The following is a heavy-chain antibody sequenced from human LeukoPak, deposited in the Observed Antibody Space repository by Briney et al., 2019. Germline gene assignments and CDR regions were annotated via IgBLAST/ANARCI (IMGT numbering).Heavy chain of an antibody. Sequence: GGSLRLSCAASGFTFSSYAMSWVRQAPGKGLEWVSAISGSGGSTYYADSVKGRFTISRDNSKNTLYLQMNSLRAEDTAVYYCAKGESSGWYSLGFDYWGQGTLVTVSS. CDR3: AKGESSGWYSLGFDY. V-gene: IGHV3-23*01. CDR1: GFTFSSYA. CDR2: ISGSGGST. D-gene: IGHD6-19*01. J-gene: IGHJ4*02.